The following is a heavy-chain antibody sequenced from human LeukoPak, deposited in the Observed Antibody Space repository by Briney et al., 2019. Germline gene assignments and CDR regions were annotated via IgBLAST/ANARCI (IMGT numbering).Heavy chain of an antibody. CDR1: GFTFSSYA. J-gene: IGHJ4*02. Sequence: SGGSLRLSCAASGFTFSSYAMSWVRQAPGKGLEWVSAIGGSGDSTYNADSVKGRFTISRDNAKNSLYLQMNSLRAEDTAVYYCAVSYGSGSYSPSDYWGQGTLVTVSS. CDR3: AVSYGSGSYSPSDY. CDR2: IGGSGDST. V-gene: IGHV3-23*01. D-gene: IGHD3-10*01.